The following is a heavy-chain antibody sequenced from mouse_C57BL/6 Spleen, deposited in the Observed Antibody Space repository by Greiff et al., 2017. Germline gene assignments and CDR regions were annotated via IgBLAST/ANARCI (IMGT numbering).Heavy chain of an antibody. CDR3: ARKRDLLFDD. CDR1: GYSFTGYY. CDR2: INPSTGGT. Sequence: EVQLQQSGPELVKPGASVKISCKASGYSFTGYYMNWVKQSPEKSLEWIGEINPSTGGTTYNQKFKAKATLTVDKSSSTAYMQLKSLTSEDSAVYYCARKRDLLFDDWGQGTTLTVSS. V-gene: IGHV1-42*01. D-gene: IGHD2-1*01. J-gene: IGHJ2*01.